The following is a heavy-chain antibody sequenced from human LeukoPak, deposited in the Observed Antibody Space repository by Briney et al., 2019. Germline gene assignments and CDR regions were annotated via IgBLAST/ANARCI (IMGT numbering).Heavy chain of an antibody. V-gene: IGHV1-18*01. CDR3: ARRTEDTAMGDYYYYYMDV. CDR1: GYTFTSYG. Sequence: ASVKVSCKASGYTFTSYGISWVRQAPGQGLEWMGWISAYNGNTNYAQKIQGRVTMTTDTSTSTAYMELRSLRSDDTAVYYCARRTEDTAMGDYYYYYMDVWGKGTTVTVSS. J-gene: IGHJ6*03. D-gene: IGHD5-18*01. CDR2: ISAYNGNT.